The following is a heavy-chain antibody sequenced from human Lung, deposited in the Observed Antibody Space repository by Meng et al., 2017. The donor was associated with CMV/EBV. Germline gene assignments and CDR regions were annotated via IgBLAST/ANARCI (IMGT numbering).Heavy chain of an antibody. CDR1: GYTFTGYY. Sequence: ASVKVSCKASGYTFTGYYMHWVRQAPGQGLEWMGWINPNSGGTNYAQKFQGRVTMTRDTSISTAYMELSRLRSDDTAVYYCARVGERAMVYYFEYWGQGTLVTVSS. CDR2: INPNSGGT. J-gene: IGHJ4*02. D-gene: IGHD5-18*01. CDR3: ARVGERAMVYYFEY. V-gene: IGHV1-2*02.